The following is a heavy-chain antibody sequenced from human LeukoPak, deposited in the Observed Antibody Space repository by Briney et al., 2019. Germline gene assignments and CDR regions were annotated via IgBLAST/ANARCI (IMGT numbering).Heavy chain of an antibody. D-gene: IGHD3-10*01. CDR3: ARDGPMGSY. CDR2: IHKNAIT. V-gene: IGHV3-53*01. Sequence: GGSLRLSCAASGFPVSSNYMTWVRQAPGKGLEWVSVIHKNAITYYADSVKGRFTISRDSSKNTLYLQMNSLRAEDTAVYYCARDGPMGSYWGQGKLVTVSS. J-gene: IGHJ4*02. CDR1: GFPVSSNY.